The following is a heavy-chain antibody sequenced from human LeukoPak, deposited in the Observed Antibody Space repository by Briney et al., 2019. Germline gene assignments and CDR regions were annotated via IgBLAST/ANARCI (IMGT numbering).Heavy chain of an antibody. Sequence: ASETLSLTCTVSGGSISSYYWIWLRQPPGKGLEWIGYIYYSGSTNYNPSLKSRVTISVDTSKNQFSLKLSSVTAADTAVYYCARDLTRGYSPGGAFDIWGQGTMVTVSS. V-gene: IGHV4-59*13. CDR2: IYYSGST. D-gene: IGHD5-18*01. J-gene: IGHJ3*02. CDR1: GGSISSYY. CDR3: ARDLTRGYSPGGAFDI.